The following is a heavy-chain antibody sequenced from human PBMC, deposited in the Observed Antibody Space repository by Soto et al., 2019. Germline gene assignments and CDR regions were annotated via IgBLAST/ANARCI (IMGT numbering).Heavy chain of an antibody. J-gene: IGHJ4*02. CDR3: AKDTDYYDSSGYIDY. CDR1: GFSFISSE. V-gene: IGHV3-48*03. Sequence: GGSLRLSCAASGFSFISSEMTWVRQAPGKGLEWISYIHFSGSPIYYADSLRGRFTISRDNTKNSLYLQMSSLRAEDTAVYYCAKDTDYYDSSGYIDYWGQGTLVTVSS. D-gene: IGHD3-22*01. CDR2: IHFSGSPI.